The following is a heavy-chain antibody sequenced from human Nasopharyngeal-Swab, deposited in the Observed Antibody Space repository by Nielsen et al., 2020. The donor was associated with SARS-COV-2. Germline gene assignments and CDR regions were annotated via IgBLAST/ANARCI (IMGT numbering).Heavy chain of an antibody. D-gene: IGHD3-3*01. CDR2: ISWNSGSI. V-gene: IGHV3-9*01. J-gene: IGHJ6*02. CDR1: GFTFDDYA. CDR3: ARDGLDYDFWSAYFMDV. Sequence: SLQISCAASGFTFDDYAMHWVRQAPGKGLEWVSGISWNSGSIGYADSVKGRFTISRDNAKNSLYLQMNSLRAEDTAVYYCARDGLDYDFWSAYFMDVWGQGTTVTVSS.